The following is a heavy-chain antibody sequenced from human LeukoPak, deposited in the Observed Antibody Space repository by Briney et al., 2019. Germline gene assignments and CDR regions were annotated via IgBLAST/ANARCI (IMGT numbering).Heavy chain of an antibody. CDR2: IYGGGNT. CDR1: GFTVSNNY. D-gene: IGHD3-3*01. CDR3: ARDSASGYDFWSGYYTGYGPGSRYFDY. J-gene: IGHJ4*02. Sequence: GGSLRLSCAASGFTVSNNYMSWVRQAPGKGLEWVSAIYGGGNTYYADSVKGRFTISRDNAKNSLYLQMNSLRAEDTAVYYCARDSASGYDFWSGYYTGYGPGSRYFDYWGQGTLVTVSS. V-gene: IGHV3-66*01.